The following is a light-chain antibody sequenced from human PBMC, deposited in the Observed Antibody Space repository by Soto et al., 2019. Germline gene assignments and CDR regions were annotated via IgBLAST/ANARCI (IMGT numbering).Light chain of an antibody. CDR2: GAS. J-gene: IGKJ1*01. CDR3: QHFGNSSWT. Sequence: LTQSPGTLSSSPGEKATLSCRASQSVSSSYFAWYQQQPGQAPRLLIDGASSRATGNPDRFSGSGSGKYFTLTVSILEPEYVAFYYCQHFGNSSWTFGQGTKVEIK. CDR1: QSVSSSY. V-gene: IGKV3-20*01.